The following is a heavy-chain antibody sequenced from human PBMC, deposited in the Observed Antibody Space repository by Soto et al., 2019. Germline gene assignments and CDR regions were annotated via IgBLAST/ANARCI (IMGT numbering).Heavy chain of an antibody. J-gene: IGHJ5*02. V-gene: IGHV4-39*01. D-gene: IGHD1-1*01. CDR1: GGSISTSSYY. CDR3: AEHGRTEANRFDP. Sequence: PSETLSLTCTVSGGSISTSSYYWSWIRQPPGEGLEWIGSVYYSGITYYNPSLKSRVTISVDTSKNQFALKLTSVTAADTAVYYCAEHGRTEANRFDPWGQGTLVTVSS. CDR2: VYYSGIT.